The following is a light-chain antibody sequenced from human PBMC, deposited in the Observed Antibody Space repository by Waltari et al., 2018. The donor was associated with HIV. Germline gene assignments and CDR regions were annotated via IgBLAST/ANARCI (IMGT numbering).Light chain of an antibody. CDR2: EVN. V-gene: IGLV2-14*01. J-gene: IGLJ1*01. CDR1: DFGGYNH. Sequence: QSALTQPASVSGSPGQSITIPCPGDFGGYNHVSWYQQYPGKAPKLMIYEVNNRPSGVSNRFSGSKSGNTASLTISGLQTEDEADYYCNSYTGAFGTGTKVTVL. CDR3: NSYTGA.